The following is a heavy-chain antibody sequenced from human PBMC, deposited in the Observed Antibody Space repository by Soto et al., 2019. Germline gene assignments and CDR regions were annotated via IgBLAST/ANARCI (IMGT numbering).Heavy chain of an antibody. CDR3: AKRPTSTGFGDPFDI. CDR1: GFTFSSYA. J-gene: IGHJ3*02. D-gene: IGHD3-10*01. Sequence: GGSLRLSCAASGFTFSSYAMSCVRQAPGKGLEWVSTISSSGGNTYYTDSVKGRFTISRDNSKNTLYLQMNSLRAEDTAIYYCAKRPTSTGFGDPFDIWGQGTMVTVSS. V-gene: IGHV3-23*01. CDR2: ISSSGGNT.